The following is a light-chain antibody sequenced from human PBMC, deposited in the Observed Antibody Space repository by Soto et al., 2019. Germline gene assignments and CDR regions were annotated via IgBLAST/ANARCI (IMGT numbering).Light chain of an antibody. V-gene: IGKV1-39*01. CDR3: QQSYSTPQYT. CDR2: AAS. Sequence: DIQMTQPPSSLSASVGDRATITCRASQSISSYLNWYQQKPGKAPKLLIYAASSLQSGVPSRFSGSGSGTDFTLTISSLQPEDFATYYCQQSYSTPQYTFGQGTKLESK. CDR1: QSISSY. J-gene: IGKJ2*01.